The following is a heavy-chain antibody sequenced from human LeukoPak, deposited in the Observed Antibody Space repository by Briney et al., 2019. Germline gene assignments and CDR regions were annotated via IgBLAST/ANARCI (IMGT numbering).Heavy chain of an antibody. J-gene: IGHJ4*02. Sequence: SETLSLTCTVPGCSISSYYWSWIRQPPGKGLEGVGYSYYSGSTNYNPSLKSRVTISVDTSKNQFSLKLSSVTAADTAVYYCARARRGRDGYNYHFDYWGQGTLVTVSS. D-gene: IGHD5-24*01. CDR3: ARARRGRDGYNYHFDY. CDR2: SYYSGST. V-gene: IGHV4-59*01. CDR1: GCSISSYY.